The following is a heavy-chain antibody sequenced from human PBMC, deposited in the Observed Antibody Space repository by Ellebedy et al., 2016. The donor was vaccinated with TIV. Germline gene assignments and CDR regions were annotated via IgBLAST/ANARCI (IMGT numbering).Heavy chain of an antibody. CDR2: IDHSGST. V-gene: IGHV4-34*01. Sequence: SQTLSLTCXVYGGSLSNYYWNWIRQPPGKGLEWIGEIDHSGSTNYNPSLKSRVTISVDTSKNQFSLKLTSVTAADTAVYYCARNEALVAANLAVYYYSGMDVWGQGTTVTVSS. D-gene: IGHD2-15*01. CDR3: ARNEALVAANLAVYYYSGMDV. J-gene: IGHJ6*02. CDR1: GGSLSNYY.